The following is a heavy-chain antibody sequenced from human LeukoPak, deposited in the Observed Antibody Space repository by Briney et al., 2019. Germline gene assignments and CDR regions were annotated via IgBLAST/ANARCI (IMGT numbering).Heavy chain of an antibody. J-gene: IGHJ4*02. CDR2: VSGVGGIT. V-gene: IGHV3-23*01. D-gene: IGHD5-12*01. Sequence: SGRSLRLSCPASGFTFSSYAMSWVRQAAGKWREWVSAVSGVGGITSQAESVAGWLTTSRDNSKNTLYLQMNSLRAEDTAVYYCAKGLDIVATEFDYWGQGTLVTVSS. CDR3: AKGLDIVATEFDY. CDR1: GFTFSSYA.